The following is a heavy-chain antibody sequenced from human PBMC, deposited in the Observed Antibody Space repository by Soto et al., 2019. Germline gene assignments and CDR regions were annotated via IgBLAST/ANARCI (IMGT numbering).Heavy chain of an antibody. V-gene: IGHV1-2*04. D-gene: IGHD3-3*01. CDR1: GYTFTGYY. CDR3: ASGSGYTVDY. CDR2: INPNSGGT. J-gene: IGHJ4*02. Sequence: GASVKVSCKSSGYTFTGYYMHLVRHAPGQGLEWMGWINPNSGGTNYAQKFQGWVTMTRDTSISTAYMELSRLRSDDTAVYYCASGSGYTVDYWGQGTLVTVSS.